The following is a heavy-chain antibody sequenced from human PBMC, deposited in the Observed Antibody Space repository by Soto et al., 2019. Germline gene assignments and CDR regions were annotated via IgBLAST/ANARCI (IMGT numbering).Heavy chain of an antibody. CDR1: GGSFSGYY. Sequence: SETLSLTCAVYGGSFSGYYWSWIRQPPGKGLEWIGEINHSGSTNYNPSLKSRVTISVDTSKNQFSLKLSSVTAADTAVYYCARGRTMVRGVIITAIHHRHYGMDVWGQGTTVTVSS. J-gene: IGHJ6*02. CDR3: ARGRTMVRGVIITAIHHRHYGMDV. D-gene: IGHD3-10*01. V-gene: IGHV4-34*01. CDR2: INHSGST.